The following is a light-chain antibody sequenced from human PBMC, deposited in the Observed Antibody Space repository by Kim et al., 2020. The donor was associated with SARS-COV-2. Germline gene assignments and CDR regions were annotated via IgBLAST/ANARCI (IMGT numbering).Light chain of an antibody. Sequence: DIQVTQSPSSLSASVGDRVTITCRASQNIKSYLSWYQQKPGKAPKLLIYGATDLHTGVPSRFSGSGFGTDFTLTITSLQPEDFATYYCQESYDKPPYTFGQGTKLDIK. CDR1: QNIKSY. J-gene: IGKJ2*01. V-gene: IGKV1-39*01. CDR2: GAT. CDR3: QESYDKPPYT.